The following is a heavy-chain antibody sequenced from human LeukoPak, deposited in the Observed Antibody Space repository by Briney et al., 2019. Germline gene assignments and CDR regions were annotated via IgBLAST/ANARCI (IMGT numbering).Heavy chain of an antibody. D-gene: IGHD6-13*01. CDR3: ARVIISRWSFYYGMEI. CDR2: ISGSATYT. V-gene: IGHV3-21*01. J-gene: IGHJ6*02. Sequence: GGSLRLSCAASGFTFSNYGMNWVRQAPGKGLEWVSSISGSATYTQYADSAKGRFTISRDNAKNSLYLQMDSLRAEDTGVYYCARVIISRWSFYYGMEIWGQGTTVTVS. CDR1: GFTFSNYG.